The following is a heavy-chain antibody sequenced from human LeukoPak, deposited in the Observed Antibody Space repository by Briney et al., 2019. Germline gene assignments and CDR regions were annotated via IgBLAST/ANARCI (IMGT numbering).Heavy chain of an antibody. J-gene: IGHJ3*02. CDR3: ATDIPGSYFAFDI. Sequence: SVKVSCKASGGTFSSYAISWVRQAPGQGLEWMGGIIPIFGTANYAQKFQGRVTITTDESTSTAYMELSSLRSEDTAVYYCATDIPGSYFAFDIWGQGTMVTVSS. CDR1: GGTFSSYA. D-gene: IGHD1-26*01. V-gene: IGHV1-69*05. CDR2: IIPIFGTA.